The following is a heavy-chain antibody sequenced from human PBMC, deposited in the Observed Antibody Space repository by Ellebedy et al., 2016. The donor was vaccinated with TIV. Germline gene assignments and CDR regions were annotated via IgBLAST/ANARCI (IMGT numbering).Heavy chain of an antibody. D-gene: IGHD2-15*01. J-gene: IGHJ4*02. V-gene: IGHV3-30*04. CDR2: ISHDGRSQ. CDR1: GITLGGYA. Sequence: GGSLRLSXAASGITLGGYALHWVREAPGKGLEWVAVISHDGRSQYHADSVKGRFTISRDDNKNTLYLQMNSLRPEDTAIYYCARGLRPRMCGDIASCIWDYWGLGTQVTVSS. CDR3: ARGLRPRMCGDIASCIWDY.